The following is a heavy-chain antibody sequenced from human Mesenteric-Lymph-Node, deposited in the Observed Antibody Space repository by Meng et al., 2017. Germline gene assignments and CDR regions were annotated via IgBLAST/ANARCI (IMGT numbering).Heavy chain of an antibody. J-gene: IGHJ4*02. D-gene: IGHD6-19*01. Sequence: QDARPVLVKPSGSLPPTFAVSGDSISHKYWATGARRAPRRGLEWIREISHTRTTNYYPSLESRVTISGDKSNNQISLKLNSVTAADTAIYYCAGRQWLGPQWGQGTLVTVSS. CDR1: GDSISHKYW. V-gene: IGHV4-4*02. CDR3: AGRQWLGPQ. CDR2: ISHTRTT.